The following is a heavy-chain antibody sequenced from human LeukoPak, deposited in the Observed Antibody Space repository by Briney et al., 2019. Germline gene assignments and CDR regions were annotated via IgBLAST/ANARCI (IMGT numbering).Heavy chain of an antibody. D-gene: IGHD6-19*01. CDR2: IYPGDSDT. V-gene: IGHV5-51*01. CDR1: GYSFTSNW. CDR3: ARPAAGTAPYFDY. J-gene: IGHJ4*02. Sequence: GESLKISCKGSGYSFTSNWIAWVRQMPGKGLEWMGIIYPGDSDTRYSPSFQGQVTISADKSISTAYLQWSSLKASDTAMYFCARPAAGTAPYFDYWGQGTLVTVSS.